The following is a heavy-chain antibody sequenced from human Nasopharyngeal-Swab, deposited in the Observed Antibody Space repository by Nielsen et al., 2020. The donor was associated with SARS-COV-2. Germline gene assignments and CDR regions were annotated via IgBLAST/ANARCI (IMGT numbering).Heavy chain of an antibody. CDR2: INSDGSKR. CDR3: ARAYDY. Sequence: GESLKISCAASGFTFSDYWMHWVRQVPGKGLVWISGINSDGSKRVFADSVKGRFTISRDSAKNTVYLQMNSLRAEDTAVYYCARAYDYWGQGTLVTVSS. J-gene: IGHJ4*02. CDR1: GFTFSDYW. V-gene: IGHV3-74*01.